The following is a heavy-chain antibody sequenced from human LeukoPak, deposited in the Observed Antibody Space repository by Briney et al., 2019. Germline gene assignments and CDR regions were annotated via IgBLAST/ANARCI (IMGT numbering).Heavy chain of an antibody. CDR3: ARAMNGDSYFDY. CDR1: GFTISNYA. V-gene: IGHV3-53*01. Sequence: PGGSLRLSCAASGFTISNYAMSWVRQAPGKGLEWVSIIYSGGSTYYADSVKGRFTISRDNSKNTLFLQMNSLRADDTAVYYCARAMNGDSYFDYWGQGTLVTVSS. CDR2: IYSGGST. J-gene: IGHJ4*02. D-gene: IGHD4-17*01.